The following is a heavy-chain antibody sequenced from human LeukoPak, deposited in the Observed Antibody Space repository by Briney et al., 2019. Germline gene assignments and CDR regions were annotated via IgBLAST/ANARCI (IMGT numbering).Heavy chain of an antibody. CDR1: GGSISSYY. J-gene: IGHJ4*02. CDR2: IYYSGST. V-gene: IGHV4-59*12. CDR3: ARVIRAAAAGFDY. Sequence: SETLSLTCTVSGGSISSYYWSWIRQPPGKGLEWIGYIYYSGSTNYNPSLKSRVTISVDTSKNQFSLKLSSVTAADTAVYYCARVIRAAAAGFDYWGQGTLVTVSS. D-gene: IGHD6-13*01.